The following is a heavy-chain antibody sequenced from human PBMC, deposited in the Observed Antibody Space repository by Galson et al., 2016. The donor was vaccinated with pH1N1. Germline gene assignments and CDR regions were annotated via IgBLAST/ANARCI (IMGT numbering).Heavy chain of an antibody. V-gene: IGHV1-46*02. CDR3: ARRYYFDY. CDR1: GYSVTFNKYY. Sequence: SVKVSCKASGYSVTFNKYYMHWVRQAPGQGLEWMGIIDPSAGTTTYSQKLQGRISLTRDTSTNAVHMELSTLRPDDSAIYFCARRYYFDYWGQGTLVTVSS. CDR2: IDPSAGTT. J-gene: IGHJ4*02.